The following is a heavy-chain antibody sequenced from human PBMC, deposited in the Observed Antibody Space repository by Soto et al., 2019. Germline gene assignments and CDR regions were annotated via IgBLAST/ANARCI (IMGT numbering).Heavy chain of an antibody. Sequence: WRSLRLSCAASRFTSSTYAMAWVLLAPGRGLESLSGIYPSGNATYYPDSVKGRFTISRDNSENRQYLQMNSLRVEDTAIYYCAKAPRGGDYGDWYFDLWGRGTLVTVSS. V-gene: IGHV3-23*05. CDR3: AKAPRGGDYGDWYFDL. D-gene: IGHD4-17*01. CDR2: IYPSGNAT. CDR1: RFTSSTYA. J-gene: IGHJ2*01.